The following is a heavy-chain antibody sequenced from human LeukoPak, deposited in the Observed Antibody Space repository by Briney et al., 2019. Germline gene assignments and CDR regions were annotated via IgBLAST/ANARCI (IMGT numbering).Heavy chain of an antibody. CDR3: ARVSGSYQYYFDY. CDR2: ISAYNGNT. Sequence: LEWMGWISAYNGNTNYAQKLQGRVTMTTDTSTSTAYMELRSLRSDDTAVYYCARVSGSYQYYFDYWGQGTLVTVSS. V-gene: IGHV1-18*01. D-gene: IGHD1-26*01. J-gene: IGHJ4*02.